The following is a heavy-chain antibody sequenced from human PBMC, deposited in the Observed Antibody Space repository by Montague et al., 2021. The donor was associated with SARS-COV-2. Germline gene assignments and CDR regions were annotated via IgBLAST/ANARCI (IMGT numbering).Heavy chain of an antibody. Sequence: SETLSLTCTVSGGSISSSSYYWGWIRQPPGKGLEWIGYIYYSGSTYYXPSLKSRVTISVDTSKNQFSLKLSSVTAADTAVYYCARQPTRGITIFGVVTDYGMDVWDQGTTVTVSS. CDR3: ARQPTRGITIFGVVTDYGMDV. V-gene: IGHV4-39*01. D-gene: IGHD3-3*01. J-gene: IGHJ6*02. CDR1: GGSISSSSYY. CDR2: IYYSGST.